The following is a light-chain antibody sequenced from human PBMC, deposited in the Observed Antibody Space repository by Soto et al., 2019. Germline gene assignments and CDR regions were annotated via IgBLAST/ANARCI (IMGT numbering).Light chain of an antibody. V-gene: IGLV1-51*02. CDR2: ENN. CDR3: GTWDSSLSALYV. CDR1: SSNIGNNY. J-gene: IGLJ1*01. Sequence: QSVLTQPPSVSAAPGQKVTISCSGGSSNIGNNYVSWYQQLPGTAPKLLIYENNKRPSGIPDRFSGSKSGTSATLGITGLQTGDEADYYCGTWDSSLSALYVFGTGTRSPS.